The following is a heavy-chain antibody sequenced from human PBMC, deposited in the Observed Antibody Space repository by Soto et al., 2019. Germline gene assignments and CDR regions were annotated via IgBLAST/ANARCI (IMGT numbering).Heavy chain of an antibody. Sequence: PGGSLRLSCAASGFTFTNAWMNWVRQAPGKGLEWVGRIKSNIDGGTTDHAAPVKGRFTISRDDSKNTLYLQMNSLKTEDTAMYYCATDTALRCSGGSCYSYYWGQGXLVTVFS. V-gene: IGHV3-15*01. CDR2: IKSNIDGGTT. CDR3: ATDTALRCSGGSCYSYY. CDR1: GFTFTNAW. D-gene: IGHD2-15*01. J-gene: IGHJ4*02.